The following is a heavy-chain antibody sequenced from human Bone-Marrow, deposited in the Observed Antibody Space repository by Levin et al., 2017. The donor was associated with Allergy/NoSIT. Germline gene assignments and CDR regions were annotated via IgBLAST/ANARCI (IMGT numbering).Heavy chain of an antibody. Sequence: GGSLRLSCSASGLSFSDYGMHWVRQAPVSGLEWVTLITSDGTNKFYADSVKGRFIVSRDNSRNLLYLQLNSLRPEDTAVYYCASRGSFDHWGQGTLVTVSS. CDR1: GLSFSDYG. V-gene: IGHV3-30*03. J-gene: IGHJ4*02. CDR3: ASRGSFDH. D-gene: IGHD3-10*01. CDR2: ITSDGTNK.